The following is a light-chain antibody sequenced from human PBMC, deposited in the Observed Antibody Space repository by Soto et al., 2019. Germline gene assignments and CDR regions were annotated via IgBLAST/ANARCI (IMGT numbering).Light chain of an antibody. CDR3: CSYAGSYTFPDV. J-gene: IGLJ1*01. Sequence: QSVLTQPRSVSGSPGQSATISCTGTSSDVGGYNYVSWYQQHPGKAPKLMIYDVSKRPSGVPDRFSGSKPGNTASLTISGLQAEDEADYYCCSYAGSYTFPDVFGTGTKVTVL. CDR2: DVS. V-gene: IGLV2-11*01. CDR1: SSDVGGYNY.